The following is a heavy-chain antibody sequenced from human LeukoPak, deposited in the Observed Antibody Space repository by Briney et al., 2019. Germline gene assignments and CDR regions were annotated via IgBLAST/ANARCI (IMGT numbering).Heavy chain of an antibody. CDR1: GGSFSGYY. J-gene: IGHJ6*02. CDR3: ARGVGYYYYYGMDV. CDR2: INHSGST. V-gene: IGHV4-34*01. Sequence: SETLSLTCAVYGGSFSGYYWSWIRQPPGKGLEWIGEINHSGSTNYNPSLKSRVTISVDTSKNQFSLKLSSVTAADTAVYYCARGVGYYYYYGMDVWGQGTTVTVS.